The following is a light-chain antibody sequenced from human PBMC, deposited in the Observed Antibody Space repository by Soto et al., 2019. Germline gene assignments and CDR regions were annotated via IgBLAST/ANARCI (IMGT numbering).Light chain of an antibody. CDR2: LSSDGSH. CDR3: QTWGTDTVV. Sequence: QPVLTQSPSASASLGASVKLTCSLSSGHSRYAIAWHQQQPEKGPRYLMKLSSDGSHIRGGGIPDRFSGSSSGAERYLTISGLQSEDEADYYCQTWGTDTVVFGGGTKVTVL. J-gene: IGLJ2*01. V-gene: IGLV4-69*01. CDR1: SGHSRYA.